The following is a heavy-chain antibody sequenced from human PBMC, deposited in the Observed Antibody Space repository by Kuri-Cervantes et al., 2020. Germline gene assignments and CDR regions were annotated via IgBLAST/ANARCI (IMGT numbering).Heavy chain of an antibody. CDR1: GYSISSGYY. D-gene: IGHD6-19*01. CDR3: ARARRSIAVAGAIDY. J-gene: IGHJ4*02. V-gene: IGHV4-38-2*01. CDR2: IYHSGST. Sequence: ESLKISCAVSGYSISSGYYWGWIRQPPGKGLEWIGSIYHSGSTYYNPSLKSRVTISVDTSKNQFSLKLSSVTAADTAVYYCARARRSIAVAGAIDYWGQGTLVTVSS.